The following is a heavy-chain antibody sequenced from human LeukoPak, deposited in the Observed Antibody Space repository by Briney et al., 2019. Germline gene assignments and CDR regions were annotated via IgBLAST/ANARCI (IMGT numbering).Heavy chain of an antibody. CDR2: INHSGST. V-gene: IGHV4-34*01. Sequence: SETLSLTCAVYGGSFSGYYWSWIRQPPGKGLEWIGEINHSGSTNYNPSLKSRVTISVDTSKNQFSLKLSSVTAADTAVYYCARDGTMVRGNDAFDIWGQGTMVTVSS. D-gene: IGHD3-10*01. J-gene: IGHJ3*02. CDR1: GGSFSGYY. CDR3: ARDGTMVRGNDAFDI.